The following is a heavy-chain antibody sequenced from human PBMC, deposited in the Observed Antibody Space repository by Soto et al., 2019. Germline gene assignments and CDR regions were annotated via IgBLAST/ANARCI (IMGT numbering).Heavy chain of an antibody. CDR3: AKDPHCTNGVCSRDY. J-gene: IGHJ4*02. D-gene: IGHD2-8*01. V-gene: IGHV3-23*01. CDR1: GFTFSSYA. Sequence: GGSLRLSCAASGFTFSSYAMSWVRQAPGKGLEWVSAISGSGGSTYYADSVKGRFTISRDNSKNTLYLQMNSLRAEDTAVYYCAKDPHCTNGVCSRDYWGQGTLVTVSS. CDR2: ISGSGGST.